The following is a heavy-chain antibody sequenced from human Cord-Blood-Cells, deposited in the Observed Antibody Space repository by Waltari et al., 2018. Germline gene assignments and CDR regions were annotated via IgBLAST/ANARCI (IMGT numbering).Heavy chain of an antibody. CDR2: MNPDSGNN. CDR1: GYTFTSCD. CDR3: ARAAAPYLDDY. J-gene: IGHJ4*02. V-gene: IGHV1-8*01. Sequence: QVQPVQSGAEVKKPGASVKVSCKASGYTFTSCDINWVRQATGQGLEWMVCMNPDSGNNAYAQEFQGRVTMTRDTSKSTAYMGLSSLRSEDTAVYYGARAAAPYLDDYCGQGTLVTVSS. D-gene: IGHD2-2*01.